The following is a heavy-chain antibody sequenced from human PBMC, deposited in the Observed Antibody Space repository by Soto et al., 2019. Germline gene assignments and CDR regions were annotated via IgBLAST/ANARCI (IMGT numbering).Heavy chain of an antibody. CDR1: GFTFRKYA. V-gene: IGHV3-23*01. CDR3: AKGWRDYGDYAFDY. Sequence: SGGSLRLSCAAPGFTFRKYAMTWVRQAPGQGLEYVSSITSSGDYTYYADSVKGRFTISRDNSKNTLYLRMNSLRVEDTAIYYCAKGWRDYGDYAFDYWGQGTLVTVSS. D-gene: IGHD4-17*01. CDR2: ITSSGDYT. J-gene: IGHJ4*02.